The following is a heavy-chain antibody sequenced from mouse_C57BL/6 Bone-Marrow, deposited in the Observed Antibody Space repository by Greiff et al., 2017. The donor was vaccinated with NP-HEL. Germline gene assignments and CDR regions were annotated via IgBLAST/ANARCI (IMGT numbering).Heavy chain of an antibody. CDR1: GFTFSDYG. Sequence: EVKLVESGGGLVKPGGSLKLSCAASGFTFSDYGMHWVRQAPEKGLEWVAYISSGSSTIYYADTVTGRVTISRDNAKNTLFLQMTSLRSEDTAMYYCARGLLLLYWYFDVWGTGTTVTVSS. CDR2: ISSGSSTI. V-gene: IGHV5-17*01. CDR3: ARGLLLLYWYFDV. D-gene: IGHD1-1*01. J-gene: IGHJ1*03.